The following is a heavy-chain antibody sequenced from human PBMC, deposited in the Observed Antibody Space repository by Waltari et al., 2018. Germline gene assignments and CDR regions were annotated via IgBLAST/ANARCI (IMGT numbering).Heavy chain of an antibody. V-gene: IGHV4-34*01. CDR3: SXXVRNXSGGSCYGGXXYYGMDV. Sequence: QVQLXQWGAGLLKPSETLALTXAVYGGSFSGXYWSWXRQSPGEGLEWVGGIKHSGSTNSNPSLKSRXTIAVDTAXNQFXLKXNSGAXAXTAVYYGSXXVRNXSGGSCYGGXXYYGMDVXGQGTTVAVXS. CDR2: IKHSGST. J-gene: IGHJ6*02. CDR1: GGSFSGXY. D-gene: IGHD2-15*01.